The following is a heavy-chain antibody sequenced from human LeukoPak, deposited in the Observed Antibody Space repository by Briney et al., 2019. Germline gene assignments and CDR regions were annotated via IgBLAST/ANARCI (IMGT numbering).Heavy chain of an antibody. CDR3: TTVELWLGRALLF. Sequence: GGSLRLSCAASGFTFSNAWMSWVRQAPGKGLEWVGRVKRKSDGGTTDYAAPVKGRFTISRDDSKNTLFPQMNSLNTEDTAVYYCTTVELWLGRALLFWGQGTLVTVSS. J-gene: IGHJ4*02. V-gene: IGHV3-15*01. CDR1: GFTFSNAW. D-gene: IGHD6-19*01. CDR2: VKRKSDGGTT.